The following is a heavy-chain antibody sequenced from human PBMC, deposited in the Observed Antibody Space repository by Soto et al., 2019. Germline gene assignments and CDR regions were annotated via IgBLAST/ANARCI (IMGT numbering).Heavy chain of an antibody. CDR2: ISSSSSYI. J-gene: IGHJ4*02. CDR3: ARSGSSGYGGHFDY. D-gene: IGHD3-22*01. V-gene: IGHV3-21*01. Sequence: ESGGGLVKPGGSLRLSCAASGFTFSSYSMNWVRQAPGKGLEWVSSISSSSSYIYYADSVKGRFTISRDNAKNSLYLQMNSLRAEDTAVYYCARSGSSGYGGHFDYWGQGTLVTVSS. CDR1: GFTFSSYS.